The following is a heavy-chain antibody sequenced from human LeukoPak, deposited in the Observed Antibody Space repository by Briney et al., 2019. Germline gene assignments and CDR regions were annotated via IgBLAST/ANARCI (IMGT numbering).Heavy chain of an antibody. CDR1: GGSFSGYY. Sequence: SETLSLTCAVYGGSFSGYYWSWIRQPPGKGLEWIGEINHSGSTNYNPSLKSRVTISVDTSKNQFSLKLSSMTAADTAVYYCARLLPPYWSSTSCYRGRYFDYWGQGTLVTVSS. CDR3: ARLLPPYWSSTSCYRGRYFDY. D-gene: IGHD2-2*01. CDR2: INHSGST. J-gene: IGHJ4*02. V-gene: IGHV4-34*01.